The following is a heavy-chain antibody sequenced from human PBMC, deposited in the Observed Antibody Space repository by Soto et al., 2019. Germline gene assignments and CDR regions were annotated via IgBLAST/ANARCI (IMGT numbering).Heavy chain of an antibody. CDR2: IFHSGST. CDR1: GGSISSGGYS. Sequence: QLQLQESGSGLVKPSQTLSLTCAVSGGSISSGGYSWIWLRQPPGKGLEWIGYIFHSGSTYYNPSLNSRVTISVDGSKTHFSLELSSVTAADTAVYYCAREGGSGSPDSYFNVWGRGTLVTVAS. V-gene: IGHV4-30-2*01. J-gene: IGHJ2*01. D-gene: IGHD1-26*01. CDR3: AREGGSGSPDSYFNV.